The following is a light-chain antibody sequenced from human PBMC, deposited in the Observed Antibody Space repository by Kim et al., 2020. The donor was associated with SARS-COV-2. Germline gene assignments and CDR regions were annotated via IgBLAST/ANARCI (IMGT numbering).Light chain of an antibody. Sequence: LSPGEGATLSLRGSQSVTRSYLALYQQKPGQAPRLLIYGAFSRGTCIPDRFSGTGSGTDFPLTISRLEPEDFAVYYCHQYGTSRTFGQGTKVDIK. CDR3: HQYGTSRT. CDR2: GAF. J-gene: IGKJ1*01. V-gene: IGKV3-20*01. CDR1: QSVTRSY.